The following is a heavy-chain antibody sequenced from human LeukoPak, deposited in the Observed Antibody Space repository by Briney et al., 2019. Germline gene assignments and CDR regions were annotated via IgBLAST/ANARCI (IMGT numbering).Heavy chain of an antibody. CDR1: GFSFDTHG. D-gene: IGHD3-22*01. CDR3: ARDARVTMIVADPYYFDY. Sequence: SGRSLRLSCAASGFSFDTHGMHWVRQAPGKGLEWVAVIWDDGSKKYYADSVKGPFTISRDNSKKSLFLQMNSLRAEDTALYYCARDARVTMIVADPYYFDYWGQGTLVTVSS. CDR2: IWDDGSKK. J-gene: IGHJ4*02. V-gene: IGHV3-33*01.